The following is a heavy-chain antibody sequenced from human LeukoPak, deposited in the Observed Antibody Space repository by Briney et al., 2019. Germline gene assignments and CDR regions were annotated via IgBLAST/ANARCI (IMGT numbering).Heavy chain of an antibody. Sequence: PGGSLRLSCAASGFTFDDYGMSWVRQAPGKGLEWIGSISHGATTYYKPSLKSRLTISIDVSKNHFSLELTSVTATDTAVYYCARFTMVRGVTPSWYFDYWGQGTLVTVSS. CDR3: ARFTMVRGVTPSWYFDY. D-gene: IGHD3-10*01. CDR2: ISHGATT. J-gene: IGHJ4*02. CDR1: GFTFDDYG. V-gene: IGHV4-38-2*01.